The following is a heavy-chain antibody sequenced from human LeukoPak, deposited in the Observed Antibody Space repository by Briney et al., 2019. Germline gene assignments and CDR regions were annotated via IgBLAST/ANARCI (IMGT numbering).Heavy chain of an antibody. D-gene: IGHD4-17*01. CDR3: ARGPRRRTVTFDY. J-gene: IGHJ4*02. CDR1: GGSFSGYY. V-gene: IGHV4-34*01. Sequence: SETLSLTCAVYGGSFSGYYWSWIRQPPGKGLEWIGEINHSGSTNYNPSLKSRVTISVDTSKNQFSLKLSSVTAADTAVYYCARGPRRRTVTFDYWGQGTLVTVSS. CDR2: INHSGST.